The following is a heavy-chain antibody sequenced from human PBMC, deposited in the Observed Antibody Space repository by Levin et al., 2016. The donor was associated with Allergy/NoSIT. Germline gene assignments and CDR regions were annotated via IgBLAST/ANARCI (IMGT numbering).Heavy chain of an antibody. CDR2: IYYSGST. D-gene: IGHD2-15*01. Sequence: WIRQPPGKGLEWIGSIYYSGSTYYNPSLKSRVTISVDTSKNQFSLKLSSVTAADTAVYYCASSVVVAATQGAFDIWGQGTMVTVSS. J-gene: IGHJ3*02. CDR3: ASSVVVAATQGAFDI. V-gene: IGHV4-39*01.